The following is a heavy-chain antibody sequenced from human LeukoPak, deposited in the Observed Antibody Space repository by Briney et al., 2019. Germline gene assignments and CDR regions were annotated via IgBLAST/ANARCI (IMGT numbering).Heavy chain of an antibody. CDR1: GFTFSSFE. Sequence: PGGSLRLSCAVSGFTFSSFEVKWVRQARGKGRGWVSYISKSDNTIYYGDSVKGRFTISRDNAKNSLYLQMNSLRADDTAIYYCAREVGFDAFDIWGQGTMVTVSS. CDR2: ISKSDNTI. CDR3: AREVGFDAFDI. V-gene: IGHV3-48*03. D-gene: IGHD3-10*01. J-gene: IGHJ3*02.